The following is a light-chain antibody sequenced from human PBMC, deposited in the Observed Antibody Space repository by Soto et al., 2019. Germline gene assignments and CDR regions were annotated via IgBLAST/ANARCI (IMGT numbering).Light chain of an antibody. CDR1: QSVSSN. CDR2: GAS. Sequence: EIVMTQSPATLSLSPGERATLSCRASQSVSSNVAWYQQIPGQTPRLLIYGASTRATGIPVRFSGSGSGTEFTLTISSLQSADFAVSYCHQYDVGPYNFGQGTKVDIK. V-gene: IGKV3-15*01. J-gene: IGKJ2*01. CDR3: HQYDVGPYN.